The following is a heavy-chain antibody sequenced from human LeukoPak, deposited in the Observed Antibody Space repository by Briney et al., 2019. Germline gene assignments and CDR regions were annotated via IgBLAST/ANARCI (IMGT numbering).Heavy chain of an antibody. J-gene: IGHJ5*02. CDR3: VRVGPFGMSSGYWFDP. Sequence: PSETLSLTCTVSGGSISSSSYYWGWIRQPPGKGLEWIGSIYYSGSTYYNPSLKSRVTISLDTSKNQFSLNLTSVTAADTAVYYCVRVGPFGMSSGYWFDPWGQGTLVTVSS. CDR1: GGSISSSSYY. V-gene: IGHV4-39*07. D-gene: IGHD3-16*01. CDR2: IYYSGST.